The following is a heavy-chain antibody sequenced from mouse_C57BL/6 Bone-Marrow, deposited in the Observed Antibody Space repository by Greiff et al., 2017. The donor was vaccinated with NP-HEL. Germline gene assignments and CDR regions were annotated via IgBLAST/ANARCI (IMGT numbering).Heavy chain of an antibody. V-gene: IGHV1-72*01. J-gene: IGHJ2*01. D-gene: IGHD1-1*01. Sequence: VQLQESGAELVKPGASVKLSCKASGYTFTSYLMHWVKQRPGRGLEWIGRIDPNSGGTKYNEKFKSKATLTVDKPSSPAYMQLNSLTSEDSAVYYCARYYYGSSSVDYWGQGTTLTVSS. CDR1: GYTFTSYL. CDR2: IDPNSGGT. CDR3: ARYYYGSSSVDY.